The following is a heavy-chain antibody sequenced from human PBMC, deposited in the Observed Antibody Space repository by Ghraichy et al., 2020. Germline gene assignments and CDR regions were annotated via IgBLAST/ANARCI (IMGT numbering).Heavy chain of an antibody. CDR3: ARVGYSSSPRFDP. V-gene: IGHV4-34*01. Sequence: ESLNISCAVYGGSFSGYYWSWIRQPPGKGLEWIGEINHSGSTNYNPSLKSRVTISVDTSKNQFSLKLSSVTAADTAVYYCARVGYSSSPRFDPWGQGTLVTVSS. CDR2: INHSGST. D-gene: IGHD6-6*01. CDR1: GGSFSGYY. J-gene: IGHJ5*02.